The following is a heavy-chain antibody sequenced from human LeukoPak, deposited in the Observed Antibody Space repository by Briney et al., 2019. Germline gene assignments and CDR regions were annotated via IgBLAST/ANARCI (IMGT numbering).Heavy chain of an antibody. J-gene: IGHJ1*01. CDR2: IKQDGSEK. CDR3: AREVYCSSTSCYTGYFQH. D-gene: IGHD2-2*02. Sequence: GGSLRLSCAASGFTFSSYWMSWVRQAPGKGLEWVANIKQDGSEKYYVDSVKGRFTISRDNAKNSLYLQMNSLRAEDTAVYYCAREVYCSSTSCYTGYFQHWGLGTLVTVSS. CDR1: GFTFSSYW. V-gene: IGHV3-7*01.